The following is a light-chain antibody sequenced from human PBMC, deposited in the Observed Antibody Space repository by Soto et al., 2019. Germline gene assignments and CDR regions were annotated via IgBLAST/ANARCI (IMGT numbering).Light chain of an antibody. CDR3: QQYNSYSWT. CDR1: QDIRSY. V-gene: IGKV1-39*01. CDR2: ATS. J-gene: IGKJ1*01. Sequence: DIEMTQSPSSLSASVGDRVTITCRTSQDIRSYLNWYQQRPGKAPKLLIYATSSLQSGVPSRFSGSGSGTDFALTISSLQPEDFATYYCQQYNSYSWTFGQGTKVEIK.